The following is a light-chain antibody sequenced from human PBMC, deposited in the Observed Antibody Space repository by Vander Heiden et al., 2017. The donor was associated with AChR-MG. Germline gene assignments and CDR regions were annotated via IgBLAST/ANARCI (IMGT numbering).Light chain of an antibody. J-gene: IGLJ2*01. V-gene: IGLV2-14*03. Sequence: QSALTQPASVSGPPGQSITISCTGTSSDVGGYNYVSWYQQHPGKAPKLMIYDVSYRPSGVSNRFSGSKSGNTASLTISGLQAEDEADYYCSSYTSGSTRVFGGGTKLTVL. CDR2: DVS. CDR3: SSYTSGSTRV. CDR1: SSDVGGYNY.